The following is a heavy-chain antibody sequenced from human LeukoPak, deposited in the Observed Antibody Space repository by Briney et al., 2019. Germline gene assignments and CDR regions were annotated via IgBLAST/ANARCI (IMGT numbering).Heavy chain of an antibody. CDR1: GFTFSSYE. CDR2: ISSGGSTI. Sequence: PGGSLRLSCAASGFTFSSYEMNWVRQAPGKGLEWVSYISSGGSTIYYADSVKGRFTISRDNAKNSLYLQMNSLRAEDTAVYYCASRGSRGNWFDPWGQGTLVTVSS. J-gene: IGHJ5*02. D-gene: IGHD1-26*01. CDR3: ASRGSRGNWFDP. V-gene: IGHV3-48*03.